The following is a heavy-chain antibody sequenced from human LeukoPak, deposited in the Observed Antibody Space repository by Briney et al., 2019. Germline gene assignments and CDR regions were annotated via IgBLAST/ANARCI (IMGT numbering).Heavy chain of an antibody. D-gene: IGHD1-20*01. CDR2: INHSGST. CDR3: ARAYNWNPFDY. CDR1: GGSFSGYC. Sequence: PSETLSLTCAVYGGSFSGYCWSWIRQPPGKGLEWIGEINHSGSTNYNPSLKSRVTISVDTSKNQFSLKLSSVTAADTAVYYCARAYNWNPFDYWGQGTLVTVSS. J-gene: IGHJ4*02. V-gene: IGHV4-34*01.